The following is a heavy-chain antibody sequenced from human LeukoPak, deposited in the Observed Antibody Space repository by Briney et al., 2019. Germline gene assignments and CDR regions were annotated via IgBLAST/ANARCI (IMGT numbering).Heavy chain of an antibody. CDR3: VRRDGYNFDY. CDR2: VCSNAACA. J-gene: IGHJ4*02. CDR1: GFPFSSYA. Sequence: GGSLRLSCAASGFPFSSYAMHWVRQAPGKGLEYVSAVCSNAACAYYADSVRGTFTISRDNSKNTVYLQMGNLRVEDTAVYYCVRRDGYNFDYWGQGTLVTVSS. V-gene: IGHV3-64*02. D-gene: IGHD5-24*01.